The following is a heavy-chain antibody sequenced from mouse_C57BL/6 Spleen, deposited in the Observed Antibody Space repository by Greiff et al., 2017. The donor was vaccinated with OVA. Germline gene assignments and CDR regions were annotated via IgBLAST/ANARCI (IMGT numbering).Heavy chain of an antibody. CDR3: AREGYSNWYFDV. V-gene: IGHV1-53*01. Sequence: QVQLQQSGTELVKPGASVKLSCKASGYTFTSYWMHWVKQRPGQGLEWIGNINPSNGGTNYNEKFKSKATLTVDKSSSTAYMQLSSLTSEDSAVYYCAREGYSNWYFDVWGTGTTVTVSS. CDR1: GYTFTSYW. CDR2: INPSNGGT. J-gene: IGHJ1*03. D-gene: IGHD2-5*01.